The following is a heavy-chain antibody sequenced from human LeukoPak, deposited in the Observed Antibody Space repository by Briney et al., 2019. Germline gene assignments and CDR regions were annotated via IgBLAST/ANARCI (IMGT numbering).Heavy chain of an antibody. Sequence: PGGSLRLSCAASGFTFSSYAMHWVRQAPGKGLEWVAVILYDGSNKYYADSVKGRFTISRDNSKNTLYLQMNSLRAEDTAVYYCTTLGELSSWGQGTLDTVSS. D-gene: IGHD3-16*02. CDR2: ILYDGSNK. CDR1: GFTFSSYA. V-gene: IGHV3-30-3*01. J-gene: IGHJ5*02. CDR3: TTLGELSS.